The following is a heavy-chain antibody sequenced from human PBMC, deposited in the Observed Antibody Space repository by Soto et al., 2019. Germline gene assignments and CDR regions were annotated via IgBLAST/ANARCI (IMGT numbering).Heavy chain of an antibody. CDR1: GFTFDDYA. J-gene: IGHJ4*02. Sequence: GGSLRLSCAASGFTFDDYAMHWVRQAPGKGLEWVSGISWNSGSIGYADSVKGRFTISRDNAKNSLYLQMNSLRAEDTALYYCAKVGWENCSGGSCSYFDYWGQGTLVTVSS. D-gene: IGHD2-15*01. V-gene: IGHV3-9*01. CDR2: ISWNSGSI. CDR3: AKVGWENCSGGSCSYFDY.